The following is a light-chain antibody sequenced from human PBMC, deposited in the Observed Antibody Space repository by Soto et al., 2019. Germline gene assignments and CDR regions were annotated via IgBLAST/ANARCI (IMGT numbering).Light chain of an antibody. CDR2: AAS. CDR3: QQYNPYSRT. CDR1: QSIGSW. V-gene: IGKV1-5*01. J-gene: IGKJ1*01. Sequence: DIPMTQSPSTLSASVGDRVTITCRASQSIGSWLAWYQQKPGKAPKLLIYAASSLQSGVPSRFSGSGSGTDYTLTISSLQRDDFAIDYCQQYNPYSRTFGQGTKVEIK.